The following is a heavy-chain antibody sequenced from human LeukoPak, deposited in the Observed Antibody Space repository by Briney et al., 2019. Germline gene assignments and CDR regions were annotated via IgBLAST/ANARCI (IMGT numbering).Heavy chain of an antibody. Sequence: SETLSLTCTVSGGSISSHYWGWIRQPPGKGLEFIGYIYYSGTTNYNPSLRSRVTLSVDTSKNQFSLKLSSVTAADTAVYYCARGGVAAKYYFDYWGPGTLVTVSS. CDR2: IYYSGTT. V-gene: IGHV4-59*11. CDR1: GGSISSHY. J-gene: IGHJ4*02. D-gene: IGHD3-10*01. CDR3: ARGGVAAKYYFDY.